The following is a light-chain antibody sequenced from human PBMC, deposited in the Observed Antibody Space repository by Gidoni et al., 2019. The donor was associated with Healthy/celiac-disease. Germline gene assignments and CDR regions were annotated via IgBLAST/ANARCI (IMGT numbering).Light chain of an antibody. J-gene: IGLJ1*01. Sequence: QPRSVSGSPGQSVTISCTGTSSDVGGYNYVSWYQQHPGKAPKLMIYDVSKRPSGVPDRFSGSKSGNTASLTISGLQAEDEADYYCCSYAGSYTYVFGTGTKVTVL. CDR1: SSDVGGYNY. V-gene: IGLV2-11*01. CDR3: CSYAGSYTYV. CDR2: DVS.